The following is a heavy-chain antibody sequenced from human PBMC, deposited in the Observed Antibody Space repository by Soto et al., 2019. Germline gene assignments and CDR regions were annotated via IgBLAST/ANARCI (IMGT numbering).Heavy chain of an antibody. D-gene: IGHD3-10*01. CDR3: ARRWRITLVRGVIITDYYYGMDV. V-gene: IGHV4-39*01. J-gene: IGHJ6*02. CDR2: IYYSGST. CDR1: GGSISSSSYY. Sequence: SETLSLTCTVSGGSISSSSYYWGWIRQPPGKGLEWIGSIYYSGSTYYNPSLKSRVTISVDTSKNQFSLKLSSVTAADTAVYYCARRWRITLVRGVIITDYYYGMDVCGQGTTVIVSS.